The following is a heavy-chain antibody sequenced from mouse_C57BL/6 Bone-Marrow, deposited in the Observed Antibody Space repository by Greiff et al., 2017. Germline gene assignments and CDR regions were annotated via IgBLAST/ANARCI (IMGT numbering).Heavy chain of an antibody. CDR3: SRERLRRRPCAD. Sequence: EVQLVESGADLVRPGASLKLSCTASGFNFKDYYMHWVQQTPEQGLEWIGWIDRESGNNEYAAKFQGKATITADTASTTDYLQLSRLTSEYSAVYNCSRERLRRRPCADWGQGTLVTVSA. V-gene: IGHV14-4*01. J-gene: IGHJ3*01. CDR2: IDRESGNN. CDR1: GFNFKDYY. D-gene: IGHD2-2*01.